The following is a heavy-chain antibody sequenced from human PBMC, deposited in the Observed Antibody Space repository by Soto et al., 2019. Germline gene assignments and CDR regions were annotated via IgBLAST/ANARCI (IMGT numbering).Heavy chain of an antibody. J-gene: IGHJ4*02. D-gene: IGHD3-22*01. CDR2: IYSGGST. CDR3: ARDVYYYDSSDPEGDY. CDR1: GFTVSSNY. V-gene: IGHV3-53*01. Sequence: GGSLRLSCAASGFTVSSNYISWVRQAPGKGLEWVSVIYSGGSTYYADSVKGRFTISRDNSKNTLYLQMNSLRAEDTAVYYCARDVYYYDSSDPEGDYWGQGTLVTVSS.